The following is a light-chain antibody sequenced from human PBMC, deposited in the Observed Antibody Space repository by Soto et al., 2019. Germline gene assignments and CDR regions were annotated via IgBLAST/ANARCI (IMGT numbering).Light chain of an antibody. CDR3: QQFGSSIPHT. CDR1: QVIGSRY. Sequence: EIVMTQSPGTLSVSPGERATISCRASQVIGSRYLAWYHQKSGQAPRLLIYGASSRATGIPARFSGSGSGTDFTLTISRLEPEDFGVYYCQQFGSSIPHTFGQGTKLEIK. CDR2: GAS. J-gene: IGKJ2*01. V-gene: IGKV3-20*01.